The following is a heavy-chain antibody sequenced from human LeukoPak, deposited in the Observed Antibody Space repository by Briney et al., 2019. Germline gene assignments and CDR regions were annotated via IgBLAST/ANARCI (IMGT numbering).Heavy chain of an antibody. Sequence: GGSLRLSCAASGFTFDDYAMHWVRQAAGKGLEWVSLISGDGGRTYYADSVKGRFIISRDNSKNSLYLQMNGLRTEDTALYYCAKDASSSWDDYFDYWGQGTLVTVSS. CDR1: GFTFDDYA. J-gene: IGHJ4*02. CDR2: ISGDGGRT. V-gene: IGHV3-43*02. CDR3: AKDASSSWDDYFDY. D-gene: IGHD6-13*01.